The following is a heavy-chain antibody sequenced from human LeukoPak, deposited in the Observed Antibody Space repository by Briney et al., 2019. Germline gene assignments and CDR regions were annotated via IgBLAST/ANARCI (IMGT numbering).Heavy chain of an antibody. Sequence: ASVKVSRKASGGTFSSYAISWVRQAPGQGLEWMGRIIPILGIANYAQKFQGRVTITADKSTSTAYMELSSLRSEDTAVYYCASQNSSSWTPFDYWGQGTLVTVSS. V-gene: IGHV1-69*04. CDR3: ASQNSSSWTPFDY. J-gene: IGHJ4*02. CDR1: GGTFSSYA. D-gene: IGHD6-13*01. CDR2: IIPILGIA.